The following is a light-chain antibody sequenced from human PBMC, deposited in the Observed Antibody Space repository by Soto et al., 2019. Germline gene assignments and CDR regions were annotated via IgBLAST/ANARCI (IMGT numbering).Light chain of an antibody. CDR1: SSDVGGSDY. Sequence: QSALTQPPSASGSPGQSVSISCTGTSSDVGGSDYVSWYQHHPGKAPKLTIYDVNKRPSEVPDRFSGSKSGNVASLTVSGLRAEDEADYYSVSHVEHRNFFGTGTKVTVL. V-gene: IGLV2-8*01. J-gene: IGLJ1*01. CDR3: VSHVEHRNF. CDR2: DVN.